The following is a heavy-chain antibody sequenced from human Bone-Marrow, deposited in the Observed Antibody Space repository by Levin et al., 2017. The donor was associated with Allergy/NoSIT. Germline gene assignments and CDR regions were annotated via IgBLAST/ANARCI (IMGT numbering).Heavy chain of an antibody. Sequence: GESLKISCAASGFNFSTYNMNWVRQTPGKGLEWVSSITRRSDYMYYADSVKGRFIISRDNAKNSLFLQMNSLRVYDTAVYYCAKDRTYGILWNYGMDVWGQGTTVTVSS. D-gene: IGHD4-17*01. CDR3: AKDRTYGILWNYGMDV. J-gene: IGHJ6*02. CDR1: GFNFSTYN. V-gene: IGHV3-21*01. CDR2: ITRRSDYM.